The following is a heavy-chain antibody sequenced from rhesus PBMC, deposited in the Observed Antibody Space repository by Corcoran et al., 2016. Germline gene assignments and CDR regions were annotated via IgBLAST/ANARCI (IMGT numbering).Heavy chain of an antibody. CDR3: TRATVGLYYFDY. D-gene: IGHD3-28*01. CDR2: FYGSTM. V-gene: IGHV3-11*01. CDR1: GFPVSSYW. J-gene: IGHJ4*01. Sequence: EVQLAESGGGLVQPGGSLRLSCAASGFPVSSYWMSWVRQAPGKGVEWLSNFYGSTMYYGDSVKGRFTVSRDNAENSLYLQMNSLRAEDTAVYYCTRATVGLYYFDYWGQGVLVTVSS.